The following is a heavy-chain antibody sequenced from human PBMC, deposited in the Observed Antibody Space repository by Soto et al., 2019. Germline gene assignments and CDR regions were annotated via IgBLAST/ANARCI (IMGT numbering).Heavy chain of an antibody. V-gene: IGHV3-30*03. J-gene: IGHJ4*02. CDR2: ASYDGSET. CDR3: VRDSGWPILNFDS. CDR1: GFDFRSYG. D-gene: IGHD3-10*01. Sequence: PGGSLRLSCTASGFDFRSYGIQWVRQAPGRGLEWVAAASYDGSETYYADSAKGRFTVSKEISKNTAFLQMNALRHEDTAVYFCVRDSGWPILNFDSWGQGTLVTVSS.